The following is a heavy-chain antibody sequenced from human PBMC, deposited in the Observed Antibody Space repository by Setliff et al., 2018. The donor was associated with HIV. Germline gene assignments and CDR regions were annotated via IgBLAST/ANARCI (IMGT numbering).Heavy chain of an antibody. Sequence: SETLSLTCSVSGVSINRTDHYWGWIRQSPGKRLEWIGSVSQSGSTYYNPSLKSRITISVDRSKNLFSLKLSSVTAADQGVYYCARVPVAGANWCDPWGLGTLVTVSS. CDR2: VSQSGST. CDR3: ARVPVAGANWCDP. CDR1: GVSINRTDHY. V-gene: IGHV4-39*01. J-gene: IGHJ5*02. D-gene: IGHD2-21*01.